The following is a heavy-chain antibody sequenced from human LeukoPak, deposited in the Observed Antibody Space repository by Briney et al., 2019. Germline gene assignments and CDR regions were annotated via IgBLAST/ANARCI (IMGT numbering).Heavy chain of an antibody. CDR2: IYPGDSDT. CDR3: ARVNYYGSGGNYFDY. CDR1: GYIFTSYW. D-gene: IGHD3-10*01. V-gene: IGHV5-51*01. J-gene: IGHJ4*02. Sequence: GEPLKISCKGSGYIFTSYWIGWVRQMPGKGLEWMGIIYPGDSDTRYSPSFQGQVTISADKSISTAYLQWSSLKASDTAMYYCARVNYYGSGGNYFDYWGQGTLVTVSS.